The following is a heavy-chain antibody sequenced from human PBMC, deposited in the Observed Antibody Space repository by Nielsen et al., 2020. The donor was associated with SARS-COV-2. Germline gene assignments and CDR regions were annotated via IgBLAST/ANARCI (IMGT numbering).Heavy chain of an antibody. CDR3: ARDTGNWYMDV. J-gene: IGHJ6*04. Sequence: ASVKVSCKASGHTFSTSYMHWVRQAPGQRLEWMGWMSAADGRTTYSQKFQGRVTTTRDTSATTVYLELSSLTSEDTAVYYCARDTGNWYMDVWGKGTTVTVSS. CDR2: MSAADGRT. V-gene: IGHV1-3*01. CDR1: GHTFSTSY. D-gene: IGHD6-13*01.